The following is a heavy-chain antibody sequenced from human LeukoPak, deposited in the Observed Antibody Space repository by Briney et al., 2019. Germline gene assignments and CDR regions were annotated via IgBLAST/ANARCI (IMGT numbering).Heavy chain of an antibody. D-gene: IGHD3-10*01. CDR3: AKTLRDLFSSYYYYYMDV. V-gene: IGHV4-59*01. CDR1: GGSISTYY. J-gene: IGHJ6*03. Sequence: SETLSLTCAVSGGSISTYYWSWIRQPPGKGPEWIGYIYYSGSTNYNPSLKSRVTISVDTSKNQFSLKLSSVTAADTAVYYCAKTLRDLFSSYYYYYMDVWGKGTTVTVSS. CDR2: IYYSGST.